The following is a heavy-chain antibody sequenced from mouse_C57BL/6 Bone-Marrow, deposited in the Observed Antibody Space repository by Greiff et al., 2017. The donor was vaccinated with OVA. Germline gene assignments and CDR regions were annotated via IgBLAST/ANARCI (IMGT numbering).Heavy chain of an antibody. CDR3: ARYYYGSSDY. Sequence: QVQLQQPGAELVKPGASVKLSCKASGYTFTSYWMQWVRQRPGQGLEWIGEIAPSDSYTNYNQKFKGKATLTLDTSSSTAYMQLSSLTSEDSAVYYCARYYYGSSDYWGQGTTLTVSS. D-gene: IGHD1-1*01. V-gene: IGHV1-50*01. CDR1: GYTFTSYW. J-gene: IGHJ2*01. CDR2: IAPSDSYT.